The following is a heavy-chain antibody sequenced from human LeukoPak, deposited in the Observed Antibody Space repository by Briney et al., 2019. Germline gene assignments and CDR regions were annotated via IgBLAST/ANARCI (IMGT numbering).Heavy chain of an antibody. J-gene: IGHJ6*02. Sequence: ASVKVSCKASGYTFTSYYMHWVRQAPGQGLEWMGIINPSGGSTSYAQKFQGRVTMTRDTSTSTVYMELSSLRSEDTAVYYCARERNPIIVGGDYGMDVWGQGTTVTVSS. CDR3: ARERNPIIVGGDYGMDV. V-gene: IGHV1-46*01. D-gene: IGHD1-26*01. CDR1: GYTFTSYY. CDR2: INPSGGST.